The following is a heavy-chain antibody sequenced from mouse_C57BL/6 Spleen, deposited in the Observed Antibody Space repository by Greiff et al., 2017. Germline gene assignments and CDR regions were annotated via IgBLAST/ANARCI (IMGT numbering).Heavy chain of an antibody. CDR1: GYTFTSYW. V-gene: IGHV1-62-3*01. J-gene: IGHJ3*01. Sequence: QVQLQQPGAELVKPGASVKLSCKASGYTFTSYWMHWVKQRPGRGLEWIGRINPTSGGTKYNEKFKSKATLTVDKPYITAYMQLSSLTSEDAAVYYCTGWGTGGFAYWGQGTLVTVSA. CDR2: INPTSGGT. D-gene: IGHD4-1*01. CDR3: TGWGTGGFAY.